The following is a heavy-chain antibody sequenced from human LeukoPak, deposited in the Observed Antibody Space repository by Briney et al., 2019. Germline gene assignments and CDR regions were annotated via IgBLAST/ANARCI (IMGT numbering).Heavy chain of an antibody. CDR3: ARERYSSSWDY. D-gene: IGHD6-13*01. V-gene: IGHV4-59*01. CDR2: IYYSGST. J-gene: IGHJ4*02. CDR1: GGSISSYY. Sequence: SETLSLTCTVSGGSISSYYWSWLRQPPGKGLEWIGYIYYSGSTNYNPSLKSRVTISIDTSKNQFSLKLSSVTAADTAVYYCARERYSSSWDYWGQGTLVTVSS.